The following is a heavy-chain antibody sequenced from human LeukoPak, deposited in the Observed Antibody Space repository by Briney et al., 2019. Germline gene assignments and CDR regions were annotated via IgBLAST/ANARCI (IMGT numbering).Heavy chain of an antibody. Sequence: SETLSLTCTVSGSSISSYYWSWIRQPPGKGLEWIGYIYYSGSTNYNPSLKSRVTISVDTSKNRFSLKLSSVTAADTAVYYCARRGDYGDCFDYWGQGTLVTVSS. CDR1: GSSISSYY. CDR2: IYYSGST. CDR3: ARRGDYGDCFDY. J-gene: IGHJ4*02. D-gene: IGHD4-17*01. V-gene: IGHV4-59*08.